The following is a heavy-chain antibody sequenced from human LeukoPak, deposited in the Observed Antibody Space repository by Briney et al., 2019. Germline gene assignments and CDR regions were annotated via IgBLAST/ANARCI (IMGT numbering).Heavy chain of an antibody. Sequence: GASVKVSCKASGYTFTSYYMHWVRQAPGQGLEWMGIINPSGGSTSYAQKFQGRVTMTRDMSTSTVYMELSSLRSEDTAVYYCARDFKIAVAGDQPRSEYFQHWGQGTLVTVSS. CDR2: INPSGGST. V-gene: IGHV1-46*01. CDR3: ARDFKIAVAGDQPRSEYFQH. J-gene: IGHJ1*01. CDR1: GYTFTSYY. D-gene: IGHD6-19*01.